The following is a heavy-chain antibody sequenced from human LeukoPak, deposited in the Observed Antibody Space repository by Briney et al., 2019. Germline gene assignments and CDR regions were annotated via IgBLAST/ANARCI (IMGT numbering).Heavy chain of an antibody. J-gene: IGHJ4*02. CDR3: ARGLYYYDSSGYSGPYYFDY. V-gene: IGHV1-69*04. Sequence: ASVKVSCKASGGTFSSYAISWVRQAPGLGLEWMGRIIPILGIANYAQKFQGRVTITADKSTSTAYMELSSLRSEDTAVYYCARGLYYYDSSGYSGPYYFDYWGQGTLVTVSS. D-gene: IGHD3-22*01. CDR2: IIPILGIA. CDR1: GGTFSSYA.